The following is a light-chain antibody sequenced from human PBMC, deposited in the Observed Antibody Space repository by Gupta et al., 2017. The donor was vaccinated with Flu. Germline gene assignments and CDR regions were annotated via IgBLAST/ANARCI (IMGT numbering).Light chain of an antibody. CDR3: QQEDNLPYT. CDR2: DAS. J-gene: IGKJ2*01. Sequence: PSSLSASVGDRVTITCQASQDISNYLNWYQQKPGKAPKLLIYDASNVETGVPSRFSGSGSGTDFTFTISSLQPEDVATYYCQQEDNLPYTFGQGTKVEIK. V-gene: IGKV1-33*01. CDR1: QDISNY.